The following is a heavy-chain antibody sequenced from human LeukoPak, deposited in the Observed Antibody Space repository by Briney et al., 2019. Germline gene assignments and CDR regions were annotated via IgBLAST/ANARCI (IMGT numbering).Heavy chain of an antibody. J-gene: IGHJ4*02. CDR1: GGXFSGYY. D-gene: IGHD3-22*01. CDR2: INHSGNT. CDR3: ARGPYDSSRD. Sequence: SETLSLTCAVYGGXFSGYYCSWIRQPPGKGLEWIGEINHSGNTNYNPSLKSRVTISVDTSKNQFSLKLSSVTAADTAVYYCARGPYDSSRDWGQGTLVTVSS. V-gene: IGHV4-34*01.